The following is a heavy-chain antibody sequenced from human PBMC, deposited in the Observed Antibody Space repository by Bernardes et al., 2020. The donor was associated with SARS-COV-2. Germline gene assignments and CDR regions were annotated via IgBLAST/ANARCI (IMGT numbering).Heavy chain of an antibody. V-gene: IGHV3-21*06. CDR2: INRGGSSV. D-gene: IGHD3-22*01. CDR3: AKSGEVVGVVITTFLRGDF. CDR1: GFIFSNYA. Sequence: GGSLRLSCAASGFIFSNYAMNWVRQAPGKGLEWVSSINRGGSSVYYAASVRGRFTISRDDAKNSLYLQMDSLRAEDTAVYYCAKSGEVVGVVITTFLRGDFWGQGTLVTVSS. J-gene: IGHJ4*02.